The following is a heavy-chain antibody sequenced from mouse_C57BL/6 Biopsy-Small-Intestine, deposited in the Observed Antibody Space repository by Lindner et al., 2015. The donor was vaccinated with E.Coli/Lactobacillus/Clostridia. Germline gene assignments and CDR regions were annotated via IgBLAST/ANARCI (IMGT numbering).Heavy chain of an antibody. CDR2: ILPGSGST. Sequence: VQLQESGAELMKPGASVKLSCKATGYTFTGYWIEWVKQRPGHGLEWIGEILPGSGSTNHNEKFKGKATFTADTSSNTAYIQLSSLTTEDSAIYYCARAGSSYWYFDVWGTGTTVTVSS. J-gene: IGHJ1*03. V-gene: IGHV1-9*01. CDR3: ARAGSSYWYFDV. CDR1: GYTFTGYW. D-gene: IGHD1-1*01.